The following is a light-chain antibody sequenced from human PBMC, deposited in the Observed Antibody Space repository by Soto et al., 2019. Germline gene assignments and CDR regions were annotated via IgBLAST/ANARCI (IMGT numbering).Light chain of an antibody. J-gene: IGKJ1*01. CDR3: QQSYSTPQT. V-gene: IGKV1-39*01. CDR1: QSISSY. Sequence: DIQMTQSPSSLCASVGDRVTMACRASQSISSYLNWYQQKPGKAPKLLIYAASSLQSGVPSRFSGSGSGTDFTLTISSLQPEDFATYYCQQSYSTPQTFGQGTKVDIK. CDR2: AAS.